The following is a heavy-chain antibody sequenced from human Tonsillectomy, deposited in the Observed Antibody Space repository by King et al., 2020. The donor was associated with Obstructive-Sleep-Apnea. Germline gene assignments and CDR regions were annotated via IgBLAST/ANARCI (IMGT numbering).Heavy chain of an antibody. Sequence: VQLVESGGGVVQPGRSLRLSCAASGFTFSSYAMHWVRQAPGKGLEWVAVISYDGSNKYYADSVKGRFTISRDNSKNTLYLQMNSLRAEDTAVYYCARDPPTTARPFDYWGQGTLVTVSS. CDR1: GFTFSSYA. J-gene: IGHJ4*02. V-gene: IGHV3-30*04. D-gene: IGHD2/OR15-2a*01. CDR2: ISYDGSNK. CDR3: ARDPPTTARPFDY.